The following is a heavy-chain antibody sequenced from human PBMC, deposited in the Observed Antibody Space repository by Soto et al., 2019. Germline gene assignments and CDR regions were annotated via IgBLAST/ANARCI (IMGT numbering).Heavy chain of an antibody. CDR2: ISYSGTT. V-gene: IGHV4-39*01. D-gene: IGHD2-21*02. J-gene: IGHJ5*02. Sequence: QLQLQESGPGLVKPSETLFLICTVSGGSLNNGAYYWGWVRQPPGTGLEWIGSISYSGTTYYNPYIKRRLTISVDTSKNQFSLTLNSVTAADTAMYACVRQDCDTWFDAWGQGALVTFSS. CDR3: VRQDCDTWFDA. CDR1: GGSLNNGAYY.